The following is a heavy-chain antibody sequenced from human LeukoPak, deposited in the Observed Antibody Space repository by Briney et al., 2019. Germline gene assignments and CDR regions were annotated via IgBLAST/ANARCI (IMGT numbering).Heavy chain of an antibody. D-gene: IGHD3-22*01. J-gene: IGHJ3*02. CDR2: INHSGST. CDR3: ARHVSITMIVVVIASGNAFDI. Sequence: PADTLSLTCAVYGGSFSGYYWSWIRQPPGKGVECIGEINHSGSTNYHPLLKSRVTISVDTSKNQFFLKLSSVTAADTAVYYGARHVSITMIVVVIASGNAFDIWGQGAMVTVSS. CDR1: GGSFSGYY. V-gene: IGHV4-34*01.